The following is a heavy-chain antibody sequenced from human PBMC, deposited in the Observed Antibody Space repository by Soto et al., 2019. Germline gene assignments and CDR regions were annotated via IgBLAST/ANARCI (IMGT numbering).Heavy chain of an antibody. CDR2: INPNSGGT. V-gene: IGHV1-2*04. J-gene: IGHJ5*02. D-gene: IGHD2-2*01. CDR3: ARDSGYCSSTSCYWFDP. CDR1: GYTFTGYY. Sequence: GASVKVSCKASGYTFTGYYMHWVRQAPGQGLEWMGWINPNSGGTNYAQKFQGWVTMTRDTSISTAYMELSRLRSDDTAVYYCARDSGYCSSTSCYWFDPWGQGTLVTVSS.